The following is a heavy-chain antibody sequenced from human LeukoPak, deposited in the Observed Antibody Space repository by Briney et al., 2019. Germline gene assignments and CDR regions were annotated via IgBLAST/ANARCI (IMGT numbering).Heavy chain of an antibody. CDR1: GFTFSSYA. D-gene: IGHD1-7*01. CDR3: ARHPGPRSSSELEASQAL. Sequence: PGGSLRLSCAASGFTFSSYAMHWVRQAPGKGLEWVAVISYDGSNKYYADSVKGRFTISRDNSKNTLYLQMNSLRAEDTAVYYCARHPGPRSSSELEASQALWGQGTMVTVSS. J-gene: IGHJ3*01. CDR2: ISYDGSNK. V-gene: IGHV3-30-3*01.